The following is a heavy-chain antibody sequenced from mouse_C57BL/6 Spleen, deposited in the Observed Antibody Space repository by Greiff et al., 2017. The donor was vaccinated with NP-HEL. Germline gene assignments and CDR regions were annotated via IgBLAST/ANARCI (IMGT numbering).Heavy chain of an antibody. Sequence: EVQLQESGEGLVKPGGSLKLSCAASGFTFSSYAMSWVRQTPEKRLEWVAYISSGGDYIYYADTVKGRFTISRDNARNTLYLQMSSLKSEDTAMYYCTREDGYYVFFDYWGQGTTLTVSS. CDR2: ISSGGDYI. J-gene: IGHJ2*01. D-gene: IGHD2-3*01. V-gene: IGHV5-9-1*02. CDR3: TREDGYYVFFDY. CDR1: GFTFSSYA.